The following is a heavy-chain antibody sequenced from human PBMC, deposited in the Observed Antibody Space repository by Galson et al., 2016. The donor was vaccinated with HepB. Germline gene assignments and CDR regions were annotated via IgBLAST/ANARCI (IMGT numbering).Heavy chain of an antibody. CDR3: ASGPIGVVVDDAFEI. D-gene: IGHD2-15*01. CDR2: FDPEDVQI. Sequence: SCKASGYSLTELSIHWVRQAPGKGPEWMGGFDPEDVQISYAQKFQGRVIMTEDTSTDTAYMELSSLRSEDTAVYYCASGPIGVVVDDAFEIWGQGTMVTVSS. J-gene: IGHJ3*02. CDR1: GYSLTELS. V-gene: IGHV1-24*01.